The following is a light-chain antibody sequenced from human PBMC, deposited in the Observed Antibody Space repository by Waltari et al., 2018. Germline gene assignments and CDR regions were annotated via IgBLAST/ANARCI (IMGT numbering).Light chain of an antibody. CDR3: SAYTSSVL. CDR1: STNVASDHH. CDR2: DDS. V-gene: IGLV2-14*03. Sequence: QPALTQPPPASGPPGRSPTLSCTGTSTNVASDHHVPWYQQLPGKAPITIIYDDSKRPAGVASRFSGSSSGNTSSLTISGLQAEDEDDYCCSAYTSSVLFGGGTKLTVL. J-gene: IGLJ2*01.